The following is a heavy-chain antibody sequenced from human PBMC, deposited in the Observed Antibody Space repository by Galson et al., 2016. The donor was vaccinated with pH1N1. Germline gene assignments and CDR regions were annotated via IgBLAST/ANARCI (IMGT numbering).Heavy chain of an antibody. Sequence: CAISGDSVSSNSATWNWIRQSPSRGLEWLGRTYYRSKWYNDYAESVKSRIIIRPDTSKSQLSLQLNSVTPADTAVYYCARGVIDYDFWSGYQDHAAFDIWGQGTMVIVSS. J-gene: IGHJ3*02. CDR3: ARGVIDYDFWSGYQDHAAFDI. D-gene: IGHD3-3*01. CDR2: TYYRSKWYN. V-gene: IGHV6-1*01. CDR1: GDSVSSNSAT.